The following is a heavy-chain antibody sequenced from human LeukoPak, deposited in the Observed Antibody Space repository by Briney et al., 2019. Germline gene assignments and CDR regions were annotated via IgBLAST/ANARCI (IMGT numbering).Heavy chain of an antibody. CDR3: ARVEEAAAFNP. CDR2: ISSSSSYI. CDR1: GFTFSSYW. Sequence: GGSLRLSCAASGFTFSSYWMHWVRQAPGKGLVWVSSISSSSSYIYYADSVKGRFTISRDNAKNSLYLQMNSLRAEDTAVYYCARVEEAAAFNPWGQGTLVTVSS. J-gene: IGHJ4*02. V-gene: IGHV3-21*04. D-gene: IGHD6-13*01.